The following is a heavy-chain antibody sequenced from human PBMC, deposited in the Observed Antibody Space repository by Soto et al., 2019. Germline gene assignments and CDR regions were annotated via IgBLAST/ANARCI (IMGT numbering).Heavy chain of an antibody. CDR1: GFTFSGSA. D-gene: IGHD5-18*01. J-gene: IGHJ5*02. V-gene: IGHV3-73*02. CDR2: IRSKANSYAT. Sequence: EVQLVESGGGLVQPGGSLKLSCAASGFTFSGSAMHWVRQASGKGLEWVGRIRSKANSYATAYAASVKGRFTISRDDSKNTAYLQMNSLKTEDTAVYYCTRHDQAMVTWGQGPLVTVSS. CDR3: TRHDQAMVT.